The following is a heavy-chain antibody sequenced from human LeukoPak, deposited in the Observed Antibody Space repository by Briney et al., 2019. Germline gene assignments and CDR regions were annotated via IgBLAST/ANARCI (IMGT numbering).Heavy chain of an antibody. Sequence: GGSLRLSCAASGFTFSSYSMNWVRQAPGKGLEWVSSISSSSSYIYYADSVKGRFTISRDNAKNSLYLQMNSLRVEDTAVYYCARVDYYGSGSLDLVYWGQGTLVTVSS. CDR3: ARVDYYGSGSLDLVY. V-gene: IGHV3-21*01. D-gene: IGHD3-10*01. CDR1: GFTFSSYS. J-gene: IGHJ4*02. CDR2: ISSSSSYI.